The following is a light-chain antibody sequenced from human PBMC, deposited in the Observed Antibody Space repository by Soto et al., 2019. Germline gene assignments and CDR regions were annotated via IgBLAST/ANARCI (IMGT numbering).Light chain of an antibody. CDR2: AAS. CDR1: QTISNY. J-gene: IGKJ3*01. Sequence: DIQMTQSPSSLSASVGDRVTITCRASQTISNYLNWYQQKPGKAPKLLIYAASSLQSGVPSRFSGSGSGTDFTLTISSLQPEDFVTYYCQQSYSTRFTFGPGTEVDIK. CDR3: QQSYSTRFT. V-gene: IGKV1-39*01.